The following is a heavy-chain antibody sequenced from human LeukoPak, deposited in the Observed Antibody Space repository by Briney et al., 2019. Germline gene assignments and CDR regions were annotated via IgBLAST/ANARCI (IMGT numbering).Heavy chain of an antibody. CDR1: GYTFTGYY. V-gene: IGHV1-2*02. CDR3: ARDLWYYYDSSGYYLDY. J-gene: IGHJ4*02. D-gene: IGHD3-22*01. CDR2: INPNSGGT. Sequence: GASVKVSCKASGYTFTGYYMHWVRQAPGQGLEWMGWINPNSGGTNYAQKFQGRVTMTRDTSISTAYMELSRLGSDDTAVYYCARDLWYYYDSSGYYLDYWGQGTLVTVSS.